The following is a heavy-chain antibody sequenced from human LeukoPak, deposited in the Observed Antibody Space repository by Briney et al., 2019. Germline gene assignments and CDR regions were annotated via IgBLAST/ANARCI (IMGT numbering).Heavy chain of an antibody. D-gene: IGHD3-22*01. CDR1: GGSFSGYY. Sequence: SETLSLTCAVYGGSFSGYYWSWIRQPPGKGLEWIGEINHSGSTNYNPSLKSRVTISVDTSKNQSSLKLSSVTAADTAVYYCARGDYYDSSGYYYLYYFDYWGQGTLVTVSS. J-gene: IGHJ4*02. CDR3: ARGDYYDSSGYYYLYYFDY. V-gene: IGHV4-34*01. CDR2: INHSGST.